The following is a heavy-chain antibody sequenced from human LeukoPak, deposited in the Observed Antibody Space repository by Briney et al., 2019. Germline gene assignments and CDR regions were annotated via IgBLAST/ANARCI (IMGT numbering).Heavy chain of an antibody. Sequence: SGPTLVKPSETLSLTCTVSGGSISSYYWSWIRQPPGKGLEWIGYIYYSGSTNYNPSLKSRVTISVDTSKNQFSLKLSSVTAADTAVYYCARHLGGYFDYWGQGTLVTVSS. CDR1: GGSISSYY. J-gene: IGHJ4*02. V-gene: IGHV4-59*08. CDR2: IYYSGST. CDR3: ARHLGGYFDY.